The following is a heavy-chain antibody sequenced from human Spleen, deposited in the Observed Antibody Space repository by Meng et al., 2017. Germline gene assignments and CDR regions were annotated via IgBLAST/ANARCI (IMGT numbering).Heavy chain of an antibody. V-gene: IGHV4-39*07. CDR1: GGSISSSGYY. CDR2: IYYSGST. D-gene: IGHD3-10*01. CDR3: LRGSGGSV. J-gene: IGHJ1*01. Sequence: QLQLQESGPGLVKPSETLSLTCTVSGGSISSSGYYWGWIRQPPGKGLEWIGSIYYSGSTYYNPSLKSRVSMSIDKSKNQFSLKLTSVTAADTAVYHCLRGSGGSVWGQGTLVTVSS.